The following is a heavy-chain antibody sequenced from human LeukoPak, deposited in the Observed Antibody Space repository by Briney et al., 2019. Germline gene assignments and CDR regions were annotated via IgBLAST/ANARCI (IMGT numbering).Heavy chain of an antibody. CDR1: GYTFTGYY. J-gene: IGHJ5*02. Sequence: ASVKVSSKASGYTFTGYYMHWVRQAPGQELEWMGWINPNSGGTNYAQKFQGRVTMTRDTSIRTAYMELSRLRSDDTAVYYCARDIVVVTYWFDPWGQGTLVTVSS. CDR2: INPNSGGT. CDR3: ARDIVVVTYWFDP. D-gene: IGHD3-22*01. V-gene: IGHV1-2*02.